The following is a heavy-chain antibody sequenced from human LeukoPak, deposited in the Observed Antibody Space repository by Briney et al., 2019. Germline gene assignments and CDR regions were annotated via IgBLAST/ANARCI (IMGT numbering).Heavy chain of an antibody. Sequence: TGGSLRLSCGASGFTFSSSWMYWVRHAPGKGLMSVSRISGDGSSTRYADSVKGRFTISRDNAMNTLYLQMNSLRAEDTAVYFCARERYSSGWNFDYWGQGALVTVSS. J-gene: IGHJ4*02. V-gene: IGHV3-74*01. CDR1: GFTFSSSW. CDR3: ARERYSSGWNFDY. D-gene: IGHD6-19*01. CDR2: ISGDGSST.